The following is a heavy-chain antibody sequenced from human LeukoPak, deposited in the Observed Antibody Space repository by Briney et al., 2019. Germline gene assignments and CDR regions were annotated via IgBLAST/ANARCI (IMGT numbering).Heavy chain of an antibody. D-gene: IGHD6-6*01. J-gene: IGHJ4*02. Sequence: AAVKVSCKASGYTATNYGVRWVRQAPGQGLEWMGWIGAYNGNTNYAQKLQGRVTMTTDTSTSTDYMELRSLSSDNTAVYYCARDRRSSSSNSILFDYWGQGTVVTVSS. V-gene: IGHV1-18*01. CDR3: ARDRRSSSSNSILFDY. CDR1: GYTATNYG. CDR2: IGAYNGNT.